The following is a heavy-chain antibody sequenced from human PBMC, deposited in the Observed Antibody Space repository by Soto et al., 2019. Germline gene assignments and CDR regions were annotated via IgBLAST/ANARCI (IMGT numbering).Heavy chain of an antibody. CDR2: INHSGST. CDR3: ARGGNFYCSGGSCYSRNWFDP. D-gene: IGHD2-15*01. Sequence: TLSLTCAVYGGSFSGYYWSWIRQPPGKGLEWIGEINHSGSTNYNPSLKSRVTISVDTSKNQFSLKLSSVTAADTAVYYCARGGNFYCSGGSCYSRNWFDPWGQGTLVTVS. J-gene: IGHJ5*02. V-gene: IGHV4-34*01. CDR1: GGSFSGYY.